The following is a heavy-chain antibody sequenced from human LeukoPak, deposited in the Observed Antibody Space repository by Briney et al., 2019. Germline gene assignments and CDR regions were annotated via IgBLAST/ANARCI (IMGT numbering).Heavy chain of an antibody. D-gene: IGHD5-18*01. CDR3: ARDVIGIQLSYGMDV. V-gene: IGHV1-2*02. J-gene: IGHJ6*02. CDR2: INPNSGGT. CDR1: GYTFTGYY. Sequence: ASVKVSCKASGYTFTGYYMHWARQAPGQGLEWMGWINPNSGGTNYAQKFQGRVTMTRDTSISTAYMELSRLRSDDTAVYYCARDVIGIQLSYGMDVWGQGTTVTVSS.